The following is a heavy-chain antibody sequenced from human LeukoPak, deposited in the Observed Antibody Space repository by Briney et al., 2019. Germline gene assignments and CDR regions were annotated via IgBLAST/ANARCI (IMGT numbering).Heavy chain of an antibody. Sequence: PGGSLRLSCAASGFTFSSYWMSWVRQAPGKGLEWVSAISGSGGSTYYADSVKGRFTISRDNSKNTLYLQMNSLRAEDTAVYYCAKIWAATVTYDAFDIWGQGTMVTVSS. D-gene: IGHD4-11*01. J-gene: IGHJ3*02. CDR3: AKIWAATVTYDAFDI. CDR2: ISGSGGST. V-gene: IGHV3-23*01. CDR1: GFTFSSYW.